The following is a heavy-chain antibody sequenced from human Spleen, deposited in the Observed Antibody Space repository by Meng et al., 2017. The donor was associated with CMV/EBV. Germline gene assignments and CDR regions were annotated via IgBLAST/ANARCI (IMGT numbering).Heavy chain of an antibody. CDR2: IFSGSSST. J-gene: IGHJ6*01. CDR3: ARETRRKGMDV. V-gene: IGHV3-23*03. CDR1: GFPFDDYG. Sequence: GESLKISCAASGFPFDDYGMSWVRQAPGQGLEWVAVIFSGSSSTDYADSVKGRFTISRDNSKKTLYLQMNSLRAEDTAVYYCARETRRKGMDVWGQGTTVTVSS.